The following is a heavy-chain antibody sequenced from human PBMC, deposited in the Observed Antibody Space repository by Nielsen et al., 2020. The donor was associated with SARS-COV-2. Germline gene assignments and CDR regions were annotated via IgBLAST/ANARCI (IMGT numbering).Heavy chain of an antibody. J-gene: IGHJ6*02. CDR3: ARHPSPQFLATPVYYYGMDV. Sequence: WIRQPPGKGLEWIGYIYYSGSTNYNPSLKSRVTISVDTSKNQFSLKLSSVTAADTAAYYCARHPSPQFLATPVYYYGMDVWGQGTTVTVSS. V-gene: IGHV4-61*07. CDR2: IYYSGST. D-gene: IGHD1-26*01.